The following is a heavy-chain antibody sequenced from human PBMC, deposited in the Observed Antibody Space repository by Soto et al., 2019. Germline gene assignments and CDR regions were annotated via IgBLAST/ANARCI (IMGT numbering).Heavy chain of an antibody. D-gene: IGHD2-15*01. CDR1: GYTFTGYA. V-gene: IGHV1-3*01. Sequence: ASVKVSCKASGYTFTGYAMHWVRQAPGQRLEWMGWINAGNGNTKYSQKFQGRVTITRDTSASTAYMELSSLRSEDTAVYYCARWAGRPYGGLIGRYDYWGRGTPVTVSS. CDR2: INAGNGNT. J-gene: IGHJ4*02. CDR3: ARWAGRPYGGLIGRYDY.